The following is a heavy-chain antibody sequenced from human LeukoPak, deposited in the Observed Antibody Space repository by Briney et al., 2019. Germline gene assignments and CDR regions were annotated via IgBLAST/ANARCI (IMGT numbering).Heavy chain of an antibody. D-gene: IGHD3-10*01. CDR2: IIFLYGSA. V-gene: IGHV1-69*05. Sequence: SVKVSCKASGGSFTSYAISWVRQAPGQGPEWMGRIIFLYGSANYAENFQGRVTITTDDSTKTGYMELRGLKTKDTATYYFSIESDDSVVRGVTSRWGRGTLVIVSS. CDR1: GGSFTSYA. J-gene: IGHJ4*02. CDR3: SIESDDSVVRGVTSR.